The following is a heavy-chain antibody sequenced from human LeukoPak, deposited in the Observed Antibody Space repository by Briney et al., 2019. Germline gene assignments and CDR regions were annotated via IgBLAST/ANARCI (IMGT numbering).Heavy chain of an antibody. Sequence: PGGSLRLSCATSGFTFSNAWMTWVRQAQGKGLEWVGRIKTKGEGGTVDYAAPVKGRFTISRDDSKNTLYLQMNSLKTEDTAIYYCMSDLDNWGQGTLVTVPS. CDR1: GFTFSNAW. CDR3: MSDLDN. V-gene: IGHV3-15*01. CDR2: IKTKGEGGTV. J-gene: IGHJ4*02.